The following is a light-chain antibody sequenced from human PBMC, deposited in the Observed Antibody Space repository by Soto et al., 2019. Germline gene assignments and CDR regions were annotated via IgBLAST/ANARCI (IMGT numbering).Light chain of an antibody. J-gene: IGKJ1*01. CDR2: DAS. V-gene: IGKV1-5*01. CDR3: QQYNSYSRK. Sequence: IRMTQSPSTLSAPVGDRVTITCRASQSISRWLVWYQQKPGKAPKLLIYDASSLQSGVPSRFSGSGSGTEFTLTISSLQPDDLATYYCQQYNSYSRKFGQGTKVDIK. CDR1: QSISRW.